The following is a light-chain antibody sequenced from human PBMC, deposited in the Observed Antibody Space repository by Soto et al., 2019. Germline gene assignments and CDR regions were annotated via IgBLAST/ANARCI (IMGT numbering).Light chain of an antibody. CDR1: RSHIGSNT. CDR2: SNN. J-gene: IGLJ2*01. CDR3: VAWDDSLNGYVV. V-gene: IGLV1-44*01. Sequence: QSVMTQPPSASGTIVQRVTISCSGSRSHIGSNTVNWYQQLPGTAPKLVIYSNNQRPSGVPDRFSGSKSGTSASLAISGLQSEDEADYYCVAWDDSLNGYVVFGGGTKVTVL.